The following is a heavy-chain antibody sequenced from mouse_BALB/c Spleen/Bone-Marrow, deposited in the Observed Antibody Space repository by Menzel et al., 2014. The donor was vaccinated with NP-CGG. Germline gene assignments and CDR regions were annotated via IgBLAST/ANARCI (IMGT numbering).Heavy chain of an antibody. CDR2: ITYDASN. CDR1: GYSITSGYY. CDR3: ARGYDYGYGMDC. V-gene: IGHV3-6*02. Sequence: EVQLQQSGPGLVKPSQSLSLPCSVTGYSITSGYYCNWIRQPPRNKLECMGYITYDASNNYNPSPKNRTSTTRDTSKNQFFLKLNSVTAEDAATYYCARGYDYGYGMDCWGQGTSVTVSS. D-gene: IGHD2-4*01. J-gene: IGHJ4*01.